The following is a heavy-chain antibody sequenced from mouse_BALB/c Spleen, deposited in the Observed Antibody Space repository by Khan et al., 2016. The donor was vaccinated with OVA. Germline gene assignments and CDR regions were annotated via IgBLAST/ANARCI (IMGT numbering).Heavy chain of an antibody. D-gene: IGHD1-2*01. Sequence: VQLQQSGAEFVKPGASVKLSCTASGFNIKDTYIHWVKHRPEQGLEWIGKIDPANGKTNYDPKFKGKATITADTSSNTAYLYLSSLTSYDTVVYYCARSLLLYAMDYWSHGTSVTVSS. V-gene: IGHV14-3*02. J-gene: IGHJ4*01. CDR1: GFNIKDTY. CDR2: IDPANGKT. CDR3: ARSLLLYAMDY.